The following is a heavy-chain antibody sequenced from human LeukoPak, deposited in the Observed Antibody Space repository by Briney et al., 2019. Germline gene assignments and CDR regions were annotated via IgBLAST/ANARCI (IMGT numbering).Heavy chain of an antibody. CDR1: GGSIGSYY. D-gene: IGHD3-16*01. Sequence: SETLSLTCTVSGGSIGSYYRSWIRQPPGKGLEWIGYIYHAGSTNYNPSLKSRVTISVDTSKNQFSLKLSSVTAADTAVYYCARGFDFDSWGQGTLVTVSS. CDR2: IYHAGST. V-gene: IGHV4-59*12. J-gene: IGHJ4*02. CDR3: ARGFDFDS.